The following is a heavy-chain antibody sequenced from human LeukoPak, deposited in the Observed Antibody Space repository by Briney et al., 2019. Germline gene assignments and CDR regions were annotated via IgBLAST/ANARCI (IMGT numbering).Heavy chain of an antibody. CDR2: IKSDGST. D-gene: IGHD3-22*01. J-gene: IGHJ1*01. Sequence: GGSLRLSCAASGFTFSSYWMHWVRHAPGKGLVWVSRIKSDGSTNYADSVKGRFTISRENAKNTLSLQMNSLRAEDTGVYYCARAPSEIGGYYPEYFRHWGQGTLVTVSS. V-gene: IGHV3-74*01. CDR1: GFTFSSYW. CDR3: ARAPSEIGGYYPEYFRH.